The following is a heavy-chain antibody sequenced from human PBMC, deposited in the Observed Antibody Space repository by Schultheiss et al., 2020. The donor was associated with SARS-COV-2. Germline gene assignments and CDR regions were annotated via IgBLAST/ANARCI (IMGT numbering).Heavy chain of an antibody. J-gene: IGHJ4*02. V-gene: IGHV4-34*01. CDR2: INHSGST. D-gene: IGHD5-18*01. Sequence: SQTLSLTCAVYGGSFSGYYWSWIRQPPGKGLEWIGEINHSGSTNYNPSLQSRVTISVDTSKNQFSLKLSSVTAADTAVYYCASTLSGYSYGYFDYWGQGTLVTVSS. CDR3: ASTLSGYSYGYFDY. CDR1: GGSFSGYY.